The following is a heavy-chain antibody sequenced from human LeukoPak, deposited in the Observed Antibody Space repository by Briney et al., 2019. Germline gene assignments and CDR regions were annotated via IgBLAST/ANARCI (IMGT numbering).Heavy chain of an antibody. CDR1: GFTFSSYS. CDR3: ARGGYFDY. CDR2: ISYSSSTI. D-gene: IGHD3-10*01. V-gene: IGHV3-48*01. Sequence: PGGSLRLSCAASGFTFSSYSMNWARQAPGKGLEWVSYISYSSSTIYYADSVKGRFTISRDNAKNSLYLQMDSLRAEDTAVYYCARGGYFDYWGQGTLVTVSS. J-gene: IGHJ4*02.